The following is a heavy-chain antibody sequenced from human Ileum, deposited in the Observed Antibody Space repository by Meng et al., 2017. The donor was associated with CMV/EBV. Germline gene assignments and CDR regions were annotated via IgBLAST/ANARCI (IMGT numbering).Heavy chain of an antibody. CDR2: VYYSGTT. V-gene: IGHV4-39*07. D-gene: IGHD3-3*01. Sequence: QLQWRGCGPGLVKPWATLSPTSTASGGSTTSSTYYWGWIRQPPGKGLEWIGSVYYSGTTYYNPSLKSRVNMSIDTSKNRFSLKLSSATAADTAVYYCARNVGFYSSQIAYWGQGALVTVSS. J-gene: IGHJ4*02. CDR1: GGSTTSSTYY. CDR3: ARNVGFYSSQIAY.